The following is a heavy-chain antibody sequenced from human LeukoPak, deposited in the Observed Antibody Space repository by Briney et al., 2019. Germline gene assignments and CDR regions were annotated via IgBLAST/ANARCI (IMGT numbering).Heavy chain of an antibody. CDR1: GGSISSYY. V-gene: IGHV4-59*08. J-gene: IGHJ4*02. D-gene: IGHD3-22*01. CDR2: IYYSGST. Sequence: SETLSLTCTVSGGSISSYYWSWIRQPPGKGLEWIRYIYYSGSTNYNPSLKSRVTISVDTSKNQFSLKLSSVTAADTAVYYCARASIKYYYDSSGYYPFDYWGQGTLVTVSS. CDR3: ARASIKYYYDSSGYYPFDY.